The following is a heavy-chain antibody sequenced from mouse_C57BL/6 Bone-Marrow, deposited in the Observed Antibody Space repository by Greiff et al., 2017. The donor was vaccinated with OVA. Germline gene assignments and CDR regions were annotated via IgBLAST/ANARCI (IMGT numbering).Heavy chain of an antibody. CDR2: IDPNSGGT. V-gene: IGHV1-72*01. Sequence: QVQLKQPGAELVKPGASVKLSCKASGYTFTSYWMHWVKQRPGRGLEWIGRIDPNSGGTKYNEKFKSKATLTVDKPSSTAYMQLSSLTSEDSAVYYCASPLGRDYYAMDYWGQGTSVTVSS. J-gene: IGHJ4*01. CDR1: GYTFTSYW. D-gene: IGHD4-1*01. CDR3: ASPLGRDYYAMDY.